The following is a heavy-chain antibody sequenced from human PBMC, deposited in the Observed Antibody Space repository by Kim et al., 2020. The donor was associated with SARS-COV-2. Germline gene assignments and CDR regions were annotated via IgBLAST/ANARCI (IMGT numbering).Heavy chain of an antibody. Sequence: ASVKVSCKASGYTFTSYYMHWVRQAPGQGLEWMGIINPSGGSTSYAQKFQGRVTMTRDTSTSTVYMELSSLRSEDTAVYYCASGRSFGGVIVKYAFDIWGQGTMVTVSS. CDR3: ASGRSFGGVIVKYAFDI. D-gene: IGHD3-16*02. V-gene: IGHV1-46*01. J-gene: IGHJ3*02. CDR2: INPSGGST. CDR1: GYTFTSYY.